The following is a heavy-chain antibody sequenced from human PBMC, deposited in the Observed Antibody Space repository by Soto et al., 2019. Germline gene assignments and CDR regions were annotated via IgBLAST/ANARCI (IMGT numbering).Heavy chain of an antibody. D-gene: IGHD4-17*01. Sequence: QVQLVQSGAEVEEPGASVEVACKASGYTFTSHAINWMRQATGQGLEWMGWMNPNSGNTGYAQKFQGRVTMTRNTSISTAYMELSSLRSEDTAVYYCARSTNDYGDRHWGQGTLVTVSS. CDR1: GYTFTSHA. V-gene: IGHV1-8*01. J-gene: IGHJ4*02. CDR2: MNPNSGNT. CDR3: ARSTNDYGDRH.